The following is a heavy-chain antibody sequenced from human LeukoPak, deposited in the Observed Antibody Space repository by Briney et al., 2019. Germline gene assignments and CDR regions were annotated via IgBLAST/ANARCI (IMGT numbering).Heavy chain of an antibody. CDR3: ARESRVTDY. CDR1: GGSFSGYY. CDR2: INHSGST. J-gene: IGHJ4*02. D-gene: IGHD2-21*02. Sequence: SETLSLTCAVYGGSFSGYYWSWIRQPPGEGLEWIGEINHSGSTNYNPSLKSRVTISVDTSKNQFSLKLSSVTAADTAVYYCARESRVTDYWGQGTLVTVSS. V-gene: IGHV4-34*01.